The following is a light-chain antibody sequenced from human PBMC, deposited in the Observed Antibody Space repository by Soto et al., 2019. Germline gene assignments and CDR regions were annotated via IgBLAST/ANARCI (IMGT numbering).Light chain of an antibody. J-gene: IGKJ5*01. CDR3: QQLNSSPQT. CDR1: QGISSY. V-gene: IGKV1D-8*03. CDR2: AAS. Sequence: VIWMTQSPSLLFASPGDRVTIGCRMSQGISSYLAWYQQKTGKPPELLIYAASTLQSGVPSRFRGSGSGTEFTLTISRLQTEDSETYFCQQLNSSPQTFGQGTRLEIK.